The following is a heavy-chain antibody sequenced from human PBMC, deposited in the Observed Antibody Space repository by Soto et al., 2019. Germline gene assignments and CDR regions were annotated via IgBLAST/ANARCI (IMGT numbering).Heavy chain of an antibody. V-gene: IGHV5-51*01. Sequence: PGESLKISCKCSGYSFTSYWIGLVRQMPGKGLEWMGIIYPGDSDTRYSPSFQGQVTISADKSISTAYLQWSSLKASDTAMYYCAVTGSRVGGYYYGMDVWGQGTTVTVSS. CDR2: IYPGDSDT. CDR3: AVTGSRVGGYYYGMDV. D-gene: IGHD3-10*01. J-gene: IGHJ6*02. CDR1: GYSFTSYW.